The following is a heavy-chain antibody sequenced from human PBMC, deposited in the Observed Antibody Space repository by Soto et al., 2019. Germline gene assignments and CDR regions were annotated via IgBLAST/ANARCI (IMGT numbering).Heavy chain of an antibody. CDR1: GGSISSGGYS. J-gene: IGHJ4*02. CDR3: ARGPHTATSLYYFDY. D-gene: IGHD5-18*01. CDR2: IYHSGST. Sequence: PSETLSLTCAVSGGSISSGGYSWSWIRQPPGKGLEWIGYIYHSGSTYYNPSLKSRVTISVDRSKNQFSLKLSSVTAADTAVYYCARGPHTATSLYYFDYWGQGTLVTVSS. V-gene: IGHV4-30-2*01.